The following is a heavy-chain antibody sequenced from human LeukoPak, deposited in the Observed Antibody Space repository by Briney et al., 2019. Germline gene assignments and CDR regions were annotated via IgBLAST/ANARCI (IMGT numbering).Heavy chain of an antibody. Sequence: SETLSLTCTVSGGSISSYYWGWIRQPPGKGLEWIGYIYYSGSTNYNPSLKSRVTISVDTSKNQFSLKLSSVTAADTAVYYCAKSRGYNYGSWDQYFDYWGQGTLVTVSS. CDR2: IYYSGST. D-gene: IGHD5-18*01. CDR3: AKSRGYNYGSWDQYFDY. CDR1: GGSISSYY. V-gene: IGHV4-59*12. J-gene: IGHJ4*02.